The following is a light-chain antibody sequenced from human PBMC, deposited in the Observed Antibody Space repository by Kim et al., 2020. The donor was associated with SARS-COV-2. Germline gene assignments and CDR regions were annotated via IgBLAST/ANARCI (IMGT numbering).Light chain of an antibody. J-gene: IGLJ2*01. Sequence: SVPPGQTASITCSGDKLGNKYASWYQQKPGQSPVLVIYQDTKRPSGIPERFSGSNSGNTATLTISGTQAMDEADYYCQAWDSSNVVFGGGTQLTVL. CDR3: QAWDSSNVV. V-gene: IGLV3-1*01. CDR1: KLGNKY. CDR2: QDT.